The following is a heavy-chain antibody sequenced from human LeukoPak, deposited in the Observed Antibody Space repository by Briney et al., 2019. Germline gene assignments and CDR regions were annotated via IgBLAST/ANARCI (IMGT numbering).Heavy chain of an antibody. CDR1: GFTFSNHA. V-gene: IGHV3-23*01. D-gene: IGHD1-1*01. CDR2: ISISGHKT. CDR3: ANEEVPNDY. Sequence: GGSLRLSCAASGFTFSNHAMTWVRQAPGKGLEWVSGISISGHKTYYADSVKGRFTISRDNSKNTVYLQMNSLRVDDTAVYYCANEEVPNDYWGQGTLVTVSS. J-gene: IGHJ4*02.